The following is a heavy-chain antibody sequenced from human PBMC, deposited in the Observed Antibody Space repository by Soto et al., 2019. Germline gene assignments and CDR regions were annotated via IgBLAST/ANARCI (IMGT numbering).Heavy chain of an antibody. CDR2: IYSGGAT. D-gene: IGHD3-22*01. V-gene: IGHV4-31*11. J-gene: IGHJ4*02. CDR1: GGPISSAGYY. CDR3: ARNYYETSDKYYFDY. Sequence: QVQLQESGPGLVKPSQTLSLTCAVSGGPISSAGYYWSWIRQYPGMGLEWIGCIYSGGATYYNPSLKSRVTVSMDTSNNQFSLKLSSVTAADTAVFYCARNYYETSDKYYFDYWGQGTLVTVSS.